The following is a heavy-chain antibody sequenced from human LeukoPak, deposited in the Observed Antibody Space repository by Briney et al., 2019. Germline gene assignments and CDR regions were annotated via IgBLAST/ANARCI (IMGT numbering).Heavy chain of an antibody. CDR1: GGSISSSSYN. D-gene: IGHD6-19*01. J-gene: IGHJ5*02. Sequence: SETLSLTCTVSGGSISSSSYNWGWIRQPPGKGLEWIGSVYYSGSTYYNPSLKSRVTMSVDTSKNQFSLKLSSVTAADTAVYYCARHVRKRGIAVPGTPGWFDPWGQGTLVTVSS. CDR2: VYYSGST. CDR3: ARHVRKRGIAVPGTPGWFDP. V-gene: IGHV4-39*01.